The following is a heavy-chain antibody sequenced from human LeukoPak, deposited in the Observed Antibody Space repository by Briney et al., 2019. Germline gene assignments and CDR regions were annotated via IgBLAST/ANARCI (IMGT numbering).Heavy chain of an antibody. CDR2: INHSGST. V-gene: IGHV4-34*01. Sequence: PSETLSLTCAVYGGSFSGYYWSWIRQPPGKGLEWIGEINHSGSTNYNPSLKSRVTISVDTSKNQFSLKLSSVTAADTAVYYCARQNSNPHSGFDPWGQGTLVTVSS. J-gene: IGHJ5*02. CDR1: GGSFSGYY. D-gene: IGHD4-11*01. CDR3: ARQNSNPHSGFDP.